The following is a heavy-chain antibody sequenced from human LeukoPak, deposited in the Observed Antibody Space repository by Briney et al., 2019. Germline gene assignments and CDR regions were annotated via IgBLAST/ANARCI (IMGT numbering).Heavy chain of an antibody. CDR2: INSDGSTT. D-gene: IGHD3-22*01. CDR1: GITFSTYW. CDR3: ARAGTVVDYDPSDAFDV. J-gene: IGHJ3*01. V-gene: IGHV3-74*01. Sequence: GGSLRLSCAASGITFSTYWMHWVRQAPGKGLVCVSRINSDGSTTRYVDSVEGRFTISRDNAKNTLYLEMNSLRAEDTAVYYCARAGTVVDYDPSDAFDVWGQGTMVTVSS.